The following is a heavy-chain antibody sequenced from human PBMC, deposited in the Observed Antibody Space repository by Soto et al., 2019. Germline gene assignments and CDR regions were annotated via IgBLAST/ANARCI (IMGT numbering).Heavy chain of an antibody. J-gene: IGHJ6*02. CDR2: INPSGGST. Sequence: ASVKVSCKASGYTFTSYYMHWVRQAPGQGLEWMGIINPSGGSTSYAQKFQGRVTMTRDTSTSTVYMELSSLRSEDTAVYYCARESEVGTVATLWYYYGMDVWGQGTTVTVSS. CDR3: ARESEVGTVATLWYYYGMDV. D-gene: IGHD4-17*01. CDR1: GYTFTSYY. V-gene: IGHV1-46*01.